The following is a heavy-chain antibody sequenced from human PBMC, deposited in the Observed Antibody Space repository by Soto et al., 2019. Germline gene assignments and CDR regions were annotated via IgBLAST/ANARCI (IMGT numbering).Heavy chain of an antibody. V-gene: IGHV3-23*01. J-gene: IGHJ2*01. CDR1: GFTFISYA. Sequence: EVQLLESGGGLVQPGGSLRLSCAASGFTFISYAMHWVRQAPGKGLEWVSGTSGGGYVAFYADSVKGRFTISRDNSKNTLYLQMNSLRAEDTALYYCVKKSVGTVTNPVSWHFDLWGRGTLVTVSS. D-gene: IGHD4-17*01. CDR2: TSGGGYVA. CDR3: VKKSVGTVTNPVSWHFDL.